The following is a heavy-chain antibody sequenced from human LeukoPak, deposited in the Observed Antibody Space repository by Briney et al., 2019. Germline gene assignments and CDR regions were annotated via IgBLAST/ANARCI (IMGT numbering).Heavy chain of an antibody. V-gene: IGHV4-34*01. CDR3: ARVYCTNGVCVFGP. CDR2: INHSGST. CDR1: GGSFSGYY. J-gene: IGHJ5*02. D-gene: IGHD2-8*01. Sequence: SETLSLTCAVYGGSFSGYYWSLIRQPPGKGLEWIGEINHSGSTNYNPSLKSRVTISVDTSKNQFSLKLSSVTAADTAVYYCARVYCTNGVCVFGPWGQGTLVTVSS.